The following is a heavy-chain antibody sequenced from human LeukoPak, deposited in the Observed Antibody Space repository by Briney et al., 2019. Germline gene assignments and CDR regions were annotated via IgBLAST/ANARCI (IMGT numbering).Heavy chain of an antibody. CDR3: ASLTFYDSSGYPYMDV. J-gene: IGHJ6*03. V-gene: IGHV3-30*02. Sequence: GGSLRLSCAASGFIFTDYGMHWVRQAPGKGLEWLTFIRYDGSDKYYADSVKGRFTISRDNAKNSLYLQMNSLRAEDTAVYYCASLTFYDSSGYPYMDVWGKGTTVTVSS. D-gene: IGHD3-22*01. CDR2: IRYDGSDK. CDR1: GFIFTDYG.